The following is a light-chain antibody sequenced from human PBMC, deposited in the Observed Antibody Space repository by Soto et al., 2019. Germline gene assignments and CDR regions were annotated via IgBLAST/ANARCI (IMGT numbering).Light chain of an antibody. V-gene: IGKV1-5*01. J-gene: IGKJ5*01. CDR3: QQFHSCPIT. CDR2: DAS. CDR1: QSITIW. Sequence: DIQMTQSPSTLSASAGDRVTITCRASQSITIWLAWYQQKPGKALKLLIYDASTLESGVPSRFSGSGSGTEFTLTISSLQPDDFATYYCQQFHSCPITFGQGTRLEIK.